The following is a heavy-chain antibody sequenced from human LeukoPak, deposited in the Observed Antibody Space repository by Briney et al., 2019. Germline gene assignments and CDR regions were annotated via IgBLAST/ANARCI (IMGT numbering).Heavy chain of an antibody. D-gene: IGHD4-17*01. CDR3: AKAGSTVTSLICFDP. V-gene: IGHV3-23*01. CDR2: ISRSGGST. Sequence: AGGSLSLTCAASGFTFSTNAMSWVRQAPGKGLEWVSGISRSGGSTYYADSVKGRFTISRDNSKNALYLQMNSLRGEDTAVYYCAKAGSTVTSLICFDPWGQGTLLTVSS. CDR1: GFTFSTNA. J-gene: IGHJ5*02.